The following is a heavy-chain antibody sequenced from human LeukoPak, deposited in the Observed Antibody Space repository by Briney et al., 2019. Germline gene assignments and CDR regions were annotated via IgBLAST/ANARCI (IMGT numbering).Heavy chain of an antibody. CDR3: ERGGHEDSSSSPFDY. CDR1: GSSFTSYW. Sequence: PGESLKIPCKGSGSSFTSYWISWVRQMPGKGLEWLGRIDPSDSYTKYSPAFQGHVTISADKSISTAYLQWSSLKASDTAMYYCERGGHEDSSSSPFDYWGKGTLVTVSS. J-gene: IGHJ4*02. V-gene: IGHV5-10-1*01. CDR2: IDPSDSYT. D-gene: IGHD6-6*01.